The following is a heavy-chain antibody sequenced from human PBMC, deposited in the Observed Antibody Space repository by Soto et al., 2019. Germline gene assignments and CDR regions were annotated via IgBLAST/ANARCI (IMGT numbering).Heavy chain of an antibody. CDR3: ARDRKSATTIYGVARPYGMGV. CDR2: IYYSGST. J-gene: IGHJ6*02. V-gene: IGHV4-61*01. Sequence: SETLSLTCTVSGGSVSSGSYYWSWLRQPPGKGLEWIGHIYYSGSTHYNPSLKSRVTISVDTSKNQFSLKLSAVTAAQTAVYFGARDRKSATTIYGVARPYGMGVWGQGTTVTVSS. CDR1: GGSVSSGSYY. D-gene: IGHD3-3*01.